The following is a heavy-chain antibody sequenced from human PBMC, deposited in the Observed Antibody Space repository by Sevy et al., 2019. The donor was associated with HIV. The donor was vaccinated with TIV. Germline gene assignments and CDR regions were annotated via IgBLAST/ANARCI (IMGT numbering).Heavy chain of an antibody. Sequence: GGSLRLSCAASGFTFSTYWMSWVRQAPGKGREWVANIKQDGSEKYYVDSVKGRFTISRDNAKNSLYLQMNSLRDEDTSVYYCASYRGYFDYWGQGTLVTVSS. V-gene: IGHV3-7*01. CDR2: IKQDGSEK. CDR1: GFTFSTYW. D-gene: IGHD1-26*01. CDR3: ASYRGYFDY. J-gene: IGHJ4*02.